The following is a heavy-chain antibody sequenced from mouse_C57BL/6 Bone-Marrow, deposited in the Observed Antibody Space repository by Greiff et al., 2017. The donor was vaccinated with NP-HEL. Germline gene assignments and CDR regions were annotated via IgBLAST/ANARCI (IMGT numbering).Heavy chain of an antibody. CDR1: GFTFSDYY. CDR3: ARNPSYAMDY. Sequence: EVKLQESGGGLVQPGGSLKLSCAASGFTFSDYYMYWVRQTPEKRLEWVAYISNGGGSTYYPDTVKGRFTISRDNAKNTLYLQMSRLKSEDTAMYYCARNPSYAMDYWGQGTSVTVSS. J-gene: IGHJ4*01. CDR2: ISNGGGST. V-gene: IGHV5-12*01.